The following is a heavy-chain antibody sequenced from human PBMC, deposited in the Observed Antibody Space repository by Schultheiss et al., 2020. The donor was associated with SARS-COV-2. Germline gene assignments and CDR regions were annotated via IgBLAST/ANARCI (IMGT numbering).Heavy chain of an antibody. CDR2: IYHSGST. Sequence: SETLSLTCTVSGGSISSGDYYWSWIRQPPGKGLEWIGYIYHSGSTYYNPSLKSRVTISVDTSKNQFSLKLSSVTAADTAVYYCATGITGTTAVDYWGQGTLVTVSS. CDR1: GGSISSGDYY. D-gene: IGHD1-20*01. V-gene: IGHV4-30-4*02. CDR3: ATGITGTTAVDY. J-gene: IGHJ4*02.